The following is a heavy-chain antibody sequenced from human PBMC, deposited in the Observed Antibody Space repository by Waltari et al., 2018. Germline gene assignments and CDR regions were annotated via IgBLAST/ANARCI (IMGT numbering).Heavy chain of an antibody. V-gene: IGHV7-4-1*02. CDR3: AGVS. Sequence: QVHFVQSGSELKKPGASVKISCKTSGYNFTTYPINWVRQAPGQGLEWMGWINTNTGNPTYDQGFTGRYVFSLDTSVRTAYMEISSLKDEDTAIYYCAGVSWGQGTLVTVSS. D-gene: IGHD2-8*01. J-gene: IGHJ5*02. CDR2: INTNTGNP. CDR1: GYNFTTYP.